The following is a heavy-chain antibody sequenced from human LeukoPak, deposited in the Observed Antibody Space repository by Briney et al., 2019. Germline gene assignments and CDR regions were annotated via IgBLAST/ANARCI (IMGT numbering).Heavy chain of an antibody. J-gene: IGHJ4*02. V-gene: IGHV1-2*02. CDR3: ARRYSGSFPLDY. Sequence: ASVKVSCKASGYTFTSYYMHWVRQAPGQGLEWMGWINPNGGGTNYAQKFQGRVTMTRDTSISTAYMELSRLRSDDTAVYYCARRYSGSFPLDYWGQGTLVTVSS. D-gene: IGHD1-26*01. CDR2: INPNGGGT. CDR1: GYTFTSYY.